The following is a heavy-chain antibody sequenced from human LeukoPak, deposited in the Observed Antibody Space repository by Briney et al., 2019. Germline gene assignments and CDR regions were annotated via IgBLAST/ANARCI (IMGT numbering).Heavy chain of an antibody. CDR2: INHSGST. D-gene: IGHD3-22*01. V-gene: IGHV4-34*01. CDR3: ARDPYYYDSSGYYYDY. Sequence: SETLSLTCAVYGGSFSGYYWSWIRQPPGKGLEWIGDINHSGSTNYNPSLKSRVTISVDTSKNQFSLKLSSVTAADTAVYYCARDPYYYDSSGYYYDYWGQGTLVTVSS. CDR1: GGSFSGYY. J-gene: IGHJ4*02.